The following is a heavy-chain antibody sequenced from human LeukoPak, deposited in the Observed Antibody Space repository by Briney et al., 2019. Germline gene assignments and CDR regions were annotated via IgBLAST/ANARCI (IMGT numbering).Heavy chain of an antibody. J-gene: IGHJ5*02. CDR3: ARDVWFDP. CDR2: ISSGGSTI. V-gene: IGHV3-48*03. CDR1: GFTFSSHE. Sequence: GGSLRLSCAASGFTFSSHEMNWVRQPPGKGLEWVSYISSGGSTIYYSDSVKGRFTVSRDNAKNSLYLQMNSLRAEDTALYYCARDVWFDPWGQGTLVTVSS.